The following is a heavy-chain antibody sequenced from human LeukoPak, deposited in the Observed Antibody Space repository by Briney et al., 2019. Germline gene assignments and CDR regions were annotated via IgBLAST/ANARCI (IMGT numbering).Heavy chain of an antibody. V-gene: IGHV2-70*04. CDR1: GFSLSTSGMR. Sequence: SGPRLVNATQTHTLTCTFSGFSLSTSGMRVSRIRQPPGKALEWLASIAWDDDKFYSTSLKTRLNISKDTSKNQVVLTMTNMDPVDTATYYCAREVHYYGSGSYYTPRVYYFDYWGQGTLVTVSS. J-gene: IGHJ4*02. CDR2: IAWDDDK. CDR3: AREVHYYGSGSYYTPRVYYFDY. D-gene: IGHD3-10*01.